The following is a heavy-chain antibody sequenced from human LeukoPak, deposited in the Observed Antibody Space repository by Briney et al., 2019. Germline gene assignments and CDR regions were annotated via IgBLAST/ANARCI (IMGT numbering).Heavy chain of an antibody. J-gene: IGHJ5*02. CDR2: MTPNSGNT. D-gene: IGHD3-10*01. CDR3: ARSLRVRGVIATHNWFDP. CDR1: GYTFTSYD. Sequence: ASAKVSRKASGYTFTSYDINWVRQATGQRLEWMGWMTPNSGNTTSAQKSQGRATITRNTSISTAYLELSSLRSEDTAVYYCARSLRVRGVIATHNWFDPWGQGTLVIVSS. V-gene: IGHV1-8*01.